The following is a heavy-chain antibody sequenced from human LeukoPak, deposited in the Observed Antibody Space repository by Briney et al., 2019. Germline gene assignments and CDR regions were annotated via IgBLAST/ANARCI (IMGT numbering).Heavy chain of an antibody. CDR3: ARDRTGYGSGSYLIDY. Sequence: SQTLSLTCTVSGGSISSGDYYWNWIRQPPGKGLGWIGYIYYSGSTYYNPSLKSRVTISVDTSKNQFSLNLSSVTAADTAVYYCARDRTGYGSGSYLIDYWGQGTLVTVFS. D-gene: IGHD3-10*01. CDR1: GGSISSGDYY. CDR2: IYYSGST. V-gene: IGHV4-30-4*01. J-gene: IGHJ4*02.